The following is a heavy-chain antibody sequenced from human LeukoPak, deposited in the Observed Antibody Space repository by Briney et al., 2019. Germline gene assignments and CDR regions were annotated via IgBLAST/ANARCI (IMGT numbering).Heavy chain of an antibody. D-gene: IGHD3-10*01. CDR3: AKITVATTPNY. V-gene: IGHV3-23*01. CDR1: GFTFSSYA. Sequence: GGSLRLSCAASGFTFSSYAMSWVRQAPGKGLEWVSGITDNGRKTYYADSVKGRFSISRDNSKNTLYLQMSDLRAEDTAVYYCAKITVATTPNYWGQGTLVTVSS. J-gene: IGHJ4*02. CDR2: ITDNGRKT.